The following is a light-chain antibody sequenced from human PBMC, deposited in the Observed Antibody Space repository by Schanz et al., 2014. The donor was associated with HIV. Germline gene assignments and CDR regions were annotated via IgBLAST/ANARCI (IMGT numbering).Light chain of an antibody. CDR3: QSFDTSLSAVV. CDR1: NSDIGSYNL. CDR2: EVS. J-gene: IGLJ2*01. Sequence: QSALTQPASVSGSPGQSVTISCSGTNSDIGSYNLVSWYQYHPGKAPKLMIYEVSKRPSGVPDRFSGSKSGNTASLTVSGLQAEDEADYYCQSFDTSLSAVVFGGGTKLTVL. V-gene: IGLV2-14*02.